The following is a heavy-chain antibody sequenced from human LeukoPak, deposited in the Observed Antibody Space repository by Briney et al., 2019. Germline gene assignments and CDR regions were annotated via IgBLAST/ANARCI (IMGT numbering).Heavy chain of an antibody. CDR2: IYYSGST. CDR3: ARGPTMFAY. V-gene: IGHV4-30-4*01. J-gene: IGHJ4*02. CDR1: GGSISSGDYY. Sequence: SETLSLTCTVSGGSISSGDYYWSWIRQPPGKGLEWIGYIYYSGSTYYNPSLKSRVTISVDTTKNQFSPKLRSVTAADTAVYYCARGPTMFAYWGQGTLVTVSS. D-gene: IGHD4/OR15-4a*01.